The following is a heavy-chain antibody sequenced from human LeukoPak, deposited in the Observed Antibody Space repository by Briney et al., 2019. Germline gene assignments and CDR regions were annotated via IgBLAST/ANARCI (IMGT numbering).Heavy chain of an antibody. J-gene: IGHJ4*02. D-gene: IGHD6-19*01. CDR1: GFTFSSYT. CDR3: SREAPEDSGWSYFDY. CDR2: ISYDGSKK. V-gene: IGHV3-30*01. Sequence: RRSLRLSSAPSGFTFSSYTMHCGRHAPQRRLERGSVISYDGSKKYYADSAKGRFTISRDNSKNTLYLKMNSMRAEDTAVYYWSREAPEDSGWSYFDYWGQGTLVTVSS.